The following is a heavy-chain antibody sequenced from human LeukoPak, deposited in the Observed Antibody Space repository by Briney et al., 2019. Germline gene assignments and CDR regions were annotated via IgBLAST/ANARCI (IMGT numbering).Heavy chain of an antibody. Sequence: SETLSLTCAVSGGSISSSNWWSWVRQPPGKGLEWIGEIYHSGSTNYNPSLKSRVTISVDKSKNQFSLKLSSVTAADTAVYYCARDLATVTTGNYPSWGQGTLVTVSS. CDR3: ARDLATVTTGNYPS. V-gene: IGHV4-4*02. CDR2: IYHSGST. J-gene: IGHJ4*02. D-gene: IGHD4-17*01. CDR1: GGSISSSNW.